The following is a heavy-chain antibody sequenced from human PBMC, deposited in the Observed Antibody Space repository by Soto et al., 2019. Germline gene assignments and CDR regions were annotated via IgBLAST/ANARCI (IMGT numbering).Heavy chain of an antibody. V-gene: IGHV4-31*03. J-gene: IGHJ4*02. D-gene: IGHD3-10*01. CDR3: ARKQAGYFYGIDY. CDR1: GGSITSGGYY. CDR2: IYDSGST. Sequence: QVQLQESGPGLVKPSQTLSLTCTVSGGSITSGGYYWSWIRQHPGKGLEWLGYIYDSGSTFYNPSPQSRINLSVDTSKNQCSLKLSSVTVADTAVYFCARKQAGYFYGIDYWGKGTLVTVSS.